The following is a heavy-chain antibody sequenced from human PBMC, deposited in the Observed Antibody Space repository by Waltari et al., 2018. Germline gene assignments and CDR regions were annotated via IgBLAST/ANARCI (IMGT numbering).Heavy chain of an antibody. CDR2: ISSSSSYI. J-gene: IGHJ4*02. Sequence: EVQLVESGGGLVKPGGSLRLSCAASGFTFSSYSMNLVRQAPGKGLEWVSSISSSSSYIYYADSVKGRFTISRDNAKNSLYLQMNSLRAEDTAVYYCARVMYSSGWQGGFDYWGQGTLVTVSS. CDR1: GFTFSSYS. CDR3: ARVMYSSGWQGGFDY. V-gene: IGHV3-21*01. D-gene: IGHD6-19*01.